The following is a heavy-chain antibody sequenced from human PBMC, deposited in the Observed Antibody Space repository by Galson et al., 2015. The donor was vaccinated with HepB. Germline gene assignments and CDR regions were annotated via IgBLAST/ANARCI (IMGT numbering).Heavy chain of an antibody. D-gene: IGHD5-18*01. CDR3: ARERISYGSIGLDY. V-gene: IGHV4-31*03. CDR1: GDSIHNGAFS. CDR2: IIYSGNT. J-gene: IGHJ4*02. Sequence: LSLTCSVSGDSIHNGAFSWSWIRQDPGKALEWIGHIIYSGNTYYNPSLESRVKMSIDTSKNQFYLKLTSVTAADAAVYYCARERISYGSIGLDYWGQGILVTVSS.